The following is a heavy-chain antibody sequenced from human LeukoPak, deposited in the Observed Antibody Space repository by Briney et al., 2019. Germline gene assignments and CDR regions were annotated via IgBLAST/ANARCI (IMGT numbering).Heavy chain of an antibody. CDR3: ARSSFYWWFDP. D-gene: IGHD2/OR15-2a*01. CDR1: GGSISSYY. V-gene: IGHV4-59*08. CDR2: ISYTGST. Sequence: SETLSLTCTVSGGSISSYYWSWIRQSPGKGLEWIGYISYTGSTNYNPSLTSRVTISVDTSKNQFSLKLSSVTAADTAVYYCARSSFYWWFDPWGQGTLVTVSS. J-gene: IGHJ5*02.